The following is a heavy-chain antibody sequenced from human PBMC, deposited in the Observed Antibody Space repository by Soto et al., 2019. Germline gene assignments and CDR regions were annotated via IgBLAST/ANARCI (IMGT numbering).Heavy chain of an antibody. CDR2: ISGSGGST. CDR1: GFTFSSYA. Sequence: GGSLRLSCAASGFTFSSYAMSWVHQAPGKGLEWVSAISGSGGSTYYADSVKGRFTISRDNSKNTLYLQMNSLRAEDTAVYYCAKGVKNYDILTGYPYYFDYWGQGTLVTVSS. J-gene: IGHJ4*02. CDR3: AKGVKNYDILTGYPYYFDY. V-gene: IGHV3-23*01. D-gene: IGHD3-9*01.